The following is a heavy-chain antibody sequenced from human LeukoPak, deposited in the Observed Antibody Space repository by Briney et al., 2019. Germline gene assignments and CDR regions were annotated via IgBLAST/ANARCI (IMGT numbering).Heavy chain of an antibody. Sequence: GESLKISCTGSGYSFATYWIAWVRQMPGKGLEWMGIIYPADSNTRYSPSFKGQVTISADKSNNTAYLQWSSLTASDPAMYFCARLYSILSPFDPWGQGSLVTVSS. D-gene: IGHD2-21*01. V-gene: IGHV5-51*01. CDR3: ARLYSILSPFDP. CDR1: GYSFATYW. J-gene: IGHJ5*02. CDR2: IYPADSNT.